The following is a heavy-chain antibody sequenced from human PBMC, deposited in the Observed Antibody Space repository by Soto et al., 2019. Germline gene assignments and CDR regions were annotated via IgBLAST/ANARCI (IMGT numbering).Heavy chain of an antibody. D-gene: IGHD4-17*01. CDR1: GGSISSGGYS. Sequence: SETLSLTCAVSGGSISSGGYSWSWIRQPPGKGLEWIGYIYHSGSTYYNPSLKSRVTISVDRSKNQFSLKLSSVTAADTGVYYCGRASYDYCDYDSSVNWFDPWGQGTLVTASS. V-gene: IGHV4-30-2*01. CDR2: IYHSGST. J-gene: IGHJ5*02. CDR3: GRASYDYCDYDSSVNWFDP.